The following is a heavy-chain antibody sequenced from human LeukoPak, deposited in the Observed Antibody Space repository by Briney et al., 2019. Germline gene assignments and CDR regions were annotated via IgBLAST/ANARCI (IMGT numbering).Heavy chain of an antibody. Sequence: PGGSLRLSCAASGFAFSSYGMHWVRQAPGKGLEWVAVIWYEGSNKYYADSVKGRFTISRDNSKNTLYLQMNSLRAEDTAVYYCARDYCGGDCYSFDPWGQGTLVTVSS. V-gene: IGHV3-33*01. D-gene: IGHD2-21*01. J-gene: IGHJ5*02. CDR2: IWYEGSNK. CDR1: GFAFSSYG. CDR3: ARDYCGGDCYSFDP.